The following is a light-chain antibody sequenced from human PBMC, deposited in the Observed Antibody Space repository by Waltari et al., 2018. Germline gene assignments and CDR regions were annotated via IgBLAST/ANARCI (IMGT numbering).Light chain of an antibody. V-gene: IGKV1-17*01. CDR2: ATS. CDR3: HQLNSYRA. Sequence: DIQMAQSPSSLSASVGDRVTITCRASQNIRNYLNWYQKKPGKAPKLLISATSSLQSGVPSRFSGSGSGTEFTLTISSLQPEDFATYYCHQLNSYRAFGPGAKVEIK. CDR1: QNIRNY. J-gene: IGKJ3*01.